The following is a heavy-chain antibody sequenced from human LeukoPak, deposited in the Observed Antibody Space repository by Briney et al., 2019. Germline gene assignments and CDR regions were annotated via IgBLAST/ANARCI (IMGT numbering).Heavy chain of an antibody. D-gene: IGHD3-10*01. CDR2: ISAYNGNT. Sequence: ASVKVSCKASGYTFTSYGISWVRQAPGQGLEWMGWISAYNGNTNYAQKLQGRVTMTTDTSTSTAYMELRSLRSDDTAVYYCARDKYYYGSGSYYRKTDFDYWGQVTLVTVSS. V-gene: IGHV1-18*01. CDR1: GYTFTSYG. J-gene: IGHJ4*02. CDR3: ARDKYYYGSGSYYRKTDFDY.